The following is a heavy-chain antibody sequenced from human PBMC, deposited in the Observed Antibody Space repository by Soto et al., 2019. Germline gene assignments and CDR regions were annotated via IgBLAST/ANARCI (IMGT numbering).Heavy chain of an antibody. CDR2: ISWDSGSI. CDR1: GFTFDDYA. D-gene: IGHD3-3*01. J-gene: IGHJ4*02. Sequence: TGGSLRLSCAASGFTFDDYAMHWVRQTPGKGLEWVSYISWDSGSIDYADSVKGRFTISRDNAKNSLYLQMNSLRAEDTALYYCAKGRETIFGVRNFDYWGQGTLVTVSS. V-gene: IGHV3-9*01. CDR3: AKGRETIFGVRNFDY.